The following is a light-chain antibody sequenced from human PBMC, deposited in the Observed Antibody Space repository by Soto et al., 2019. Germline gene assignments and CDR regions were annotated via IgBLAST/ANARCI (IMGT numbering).Light chain of an antibody. J-gene: IGKJ4*01. Sequence: ETVMTQSPATLSMSPGERATLSCRASQSLNSDLAWHQQKPGQAPRLLIYGASTRATGIPGRFSGSGSGTEFTLTISSLQSEDFAVYYCQQYNSWPLTVGGGTKVDIK. CDR1: QSLNSD. CDR2: GAS. V-gene: IGKV3-15*01. CDR3: QQYNSWPLT.